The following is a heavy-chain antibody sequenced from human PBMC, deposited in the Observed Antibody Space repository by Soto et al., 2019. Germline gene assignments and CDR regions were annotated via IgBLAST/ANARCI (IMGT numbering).Heavy chain of an antibody. CDR3: ARRKNIGGGDFDY. D-gene: IGHD3-16*01. Sequence: QLQLQESGPGLVTPSETLALTCTVSGGSISSSSYHWGWIRQPPGGGLEWIGTIDYSGSTYYNPSLMSRVTISEDTSKNQFPLKLSSVTAADTAVYFCARRKNIGGGDFDYWGQGTLVTVSS. J-gene: IGHJ4*02. V-gene: IGHV4-39*01. CDR1: GGSISSSSYH. CDR2: IDYSGST.